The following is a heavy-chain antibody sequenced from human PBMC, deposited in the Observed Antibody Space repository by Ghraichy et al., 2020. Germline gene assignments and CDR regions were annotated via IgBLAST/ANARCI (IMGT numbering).Heavy chain of an antibody. CDR3: ARGQGYCSGGSCYSGLYGWFDP. D-gene: IGHD2-15*01. J-gene: IGHJ5*02. CDR1: GGSFSGYY. V-gene: IGHV4-34*01. CDR2: INHSGST. Sequence: SETLSLTCAVYGGSFSGYYWSWIRQPPGKGLEWIGEINHSGSTNYNPSLKSRVTISVDTSKNQFSLKLSSVTAADTAVYYCARGQGYCSGGSCYSGLYGWFDPWGQGTLVTVSS.